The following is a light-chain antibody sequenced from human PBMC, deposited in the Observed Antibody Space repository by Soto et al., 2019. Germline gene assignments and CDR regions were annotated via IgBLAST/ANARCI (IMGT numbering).Light chain of an antibody. CDR2: GNY. J-gene: IGLJ2*01. Sequence: QSVLTQPPSASGTPGQRVTISCSGSSSNIGSYIVDWYQHLPGTAPKLLIYGNYQRPSGVPDRFSGSKSGTSASLAISGLQSEDEADYYCAAWDDSLNGVVFGGGTKVTVL. CDR3: AAWDDSLNGVV. V-gene: IGLV1-44*01. CDR1: SSNIGSYI.